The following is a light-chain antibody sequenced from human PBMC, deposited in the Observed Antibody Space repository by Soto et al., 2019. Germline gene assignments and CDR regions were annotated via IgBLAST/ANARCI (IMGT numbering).Light chain of an antibody. CDR1: SSDVGSYNL. J-gene: IGLJ2*01. Sequence: QSVLTQPASVSGSPGQSITISCTGTSSDVGSYNLVSWYQQHPGKAPKLMIHEGSKRPSGVSNRFSGSKSGNTASLTISGLQAEDEADYYCCSYAGSSTLDVVFGGGTKVTVL. CDR2: EGS. V-gene: IGLV2-23*01. CDR3: CSYAGSSTLDVV.